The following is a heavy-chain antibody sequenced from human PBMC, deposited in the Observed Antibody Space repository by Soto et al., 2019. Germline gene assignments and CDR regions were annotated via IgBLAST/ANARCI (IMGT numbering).Heavy chain of an antibody. V-gene: IGHV3-30*03. D-gene: IGHD4-17*01. CDR3: AREVRANLNDFGDYEWFDP. CDR2: ISYDGGNT. CDR1: GFTFSRYG. J-gene: IGHJ5*02. Sequence: PGGSLRLSCVASGFTFSRYGMHWVRQGPATGPEWVSFISYDGGNTDYVGSVKGRFTISRDNSKNTLYLQMRSLRAEDTAVYFCAREVRANLNDFGDYEWFDPWGQGTLVTVSS.